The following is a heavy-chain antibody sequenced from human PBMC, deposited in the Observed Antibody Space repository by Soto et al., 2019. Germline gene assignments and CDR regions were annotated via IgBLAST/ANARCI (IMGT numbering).Heavy chain of an antibody. CDR2: VYYTGST. V-gene: IGHV4-59*08. CDR1: GGSISNFY. Sequence: SETLSLTCTVSGGSISNFYWSWIRQPPGEGLEWIGYVYYTGSTSYNPSLKRRVTFSADSSRGQFSLRLNSVTAADTAVYYCARTVLGPDLLADPFVDYYYYMDVWGPGTTVTVSS. D-gene: IGHD3-9*01. CDR3: ARTVLGPDLLADPFVDYYYYMDV. J-gene: IGHJ6*03.